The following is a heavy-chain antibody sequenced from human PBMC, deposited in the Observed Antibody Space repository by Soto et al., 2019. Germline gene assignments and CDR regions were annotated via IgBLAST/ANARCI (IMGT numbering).Heavy chain of an antibody. V-gene: IGHV3-23*01. D-gene: IGHD6-19*01. CDR1: GFTFSNYA. J-gene: IGHJ4*02. CDR3: AKTDIFHSQGSGWANRFDS. CDR2: ITSAGST. Sequence: EVQLLESGGDLAQPGGSLRLICAASGFTFSNYAMTWVRQSPGKGLEWVSTITSAGSTFYGDTVKGRFTISRDNSKSTLYLQMNSLGAEDTAVYYCAKTDIFHSQGSGWANRFDSWGQGTLVTVSS.